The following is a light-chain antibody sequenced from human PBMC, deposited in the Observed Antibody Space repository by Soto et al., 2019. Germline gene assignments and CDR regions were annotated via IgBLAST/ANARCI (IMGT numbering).Light chain of an antibody. CDR3: QPRSTWPFLT. J-gene: IGKJ4*01. Sequence: VLTQSPATLSLSPGERATLSCRASQTVSRYLAWYQQKPGQAPRLLIYYASYRATGVPARFSGSGSGTDYPLTISSLEPEDFAVYYCQPRSTWPFLTFAGGTKVEI. CDR2: YAS. CDR1: QTVSRY. V-gene: IGKV3-11*01.